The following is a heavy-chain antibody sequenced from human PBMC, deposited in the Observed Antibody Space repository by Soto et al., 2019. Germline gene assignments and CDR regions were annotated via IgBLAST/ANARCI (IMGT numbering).Heavy chain of an antibody. CDR3: ASMPGGGGY. J-gene: IGHJ4*02. CDR1: GFTVSNNY. D-gene: IGHD2-2*01. CDR2: IYSGGNT. Sequence: EVQLVESGGGLIQPGGSLRLSCAVSGFTVSNNYMSWVRQAPGKGLEGVSVIYSGGNTAYGDSVKGRFTISRDNSKKTLFHKINGRGATDAAVYYGASMPGGGGYWGQGTLVTVSS. V-gene: IGHV3-53*01.